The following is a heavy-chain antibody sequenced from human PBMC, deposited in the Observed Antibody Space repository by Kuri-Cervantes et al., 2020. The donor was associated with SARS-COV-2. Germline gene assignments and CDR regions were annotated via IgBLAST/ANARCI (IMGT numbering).Heavy chain of an antibody. CDR2: IYYSGST. CDR3: ARVTSSSWYSFDP. J-gene: IGHJ5*02. V-gene: IGHV4-59*12. D-gene: IGHD6-13*01. CDR1: GGSISSYY. Sequence: ESLKISCTVSGGSISSYYWSWIRQPPGKGLEWIGYIYYSGSTNYNPSLKSRVTISVDTSKNQFSLKLSSVTAADTAVYYCARVTSSSWYSFDPWGQGTLVTVSS.